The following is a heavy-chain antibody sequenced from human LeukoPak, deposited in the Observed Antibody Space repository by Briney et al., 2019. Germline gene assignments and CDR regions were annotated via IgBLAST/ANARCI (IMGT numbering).Heavy chain of an antibody. Sequence: PGGSLRLSCAASGFTFSSYAMSWVRRAPGKGLEWVSAISGSGGSTYYADSVKGRFTISRDNSKNTLYLQMNSLRAEDTAVYYCAKVGYFWSGYYMAYWGQGTLVTVSS. CDR2: ISGSGGST. CDR3: AKVGYFWSGYYMAY. V-gene: IGHV3-23*01. D-gene: IGHD3-3*01. J-gene: IGHJ4*02. CDR1: GFTFSSYA.